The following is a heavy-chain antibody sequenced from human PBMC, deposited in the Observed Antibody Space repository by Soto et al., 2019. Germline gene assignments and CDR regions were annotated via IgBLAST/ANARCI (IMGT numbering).Heavy chain of an antibody. CDR2: ITDTGGST. Sequence: EVQLLESGGGLVQPGGSLRLSCVASGFTFRSYAMSWVRQAPGKGLEWVSSITDTGGSTHYADSVKGRFIISRDYLKSTVFLEMNSLRPEDTATYYCAKAPNPVTTYFDLWGRGTLVTVSS. V-gene: IGHV3-23*01. CDR3: AKAPNPVTTYFDL. D-gene: IGHD4-17*01. J-gene: IGHJ2*01. CDR1: GFTFRSYA.